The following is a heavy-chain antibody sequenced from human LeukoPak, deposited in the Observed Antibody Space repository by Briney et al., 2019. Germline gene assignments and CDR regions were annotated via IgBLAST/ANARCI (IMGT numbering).Heavy chain of an antibody. V-gene: IGHV1-46*01. CDR3: ARDVMAMIVPGNY. CDR2: INPSGGST. CDR1: GYTFTSYY. J-gene: IGHJ4*02. Sequence: ASVKVSCKASGYTFTSYYMHWVRQAPGQGREWMGLINPSGGSTSYAQKFQGRVTMTRDTSTSTVYMELSSLRAEDTAVYYCARDVMAMIVPGNYWGQGTLVTVSS. D-gene: IGHD3-22*01.